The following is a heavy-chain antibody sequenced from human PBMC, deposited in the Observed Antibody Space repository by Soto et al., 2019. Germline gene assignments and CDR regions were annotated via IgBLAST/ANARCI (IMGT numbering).Heavy chain of an antibody. J-gene: IGHJ4*02. CDR2: ISTNGGST. Sequence: VRQAPGKGLEYVSSISTNGGSTDYADSVKGRFTISRDNSKNTVYLQMSSLRVEDTAVYYCVKGEYYYDSSGYYPFDYWGQGTLVTVSS. V-gene: IGHV3-64D*06. D-gene: IGHD3-22*01. CDR3: VKGEYYYDSSGYYPFDY.